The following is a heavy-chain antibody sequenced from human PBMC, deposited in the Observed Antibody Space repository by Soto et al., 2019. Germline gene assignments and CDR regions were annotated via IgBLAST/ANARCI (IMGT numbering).Heavy chain of an antibody. J-gene: IGHJ4*02. CDR2: INTDGSTT. V-gene: IGHV3-74*01. CDR1: GFTFSSYW. CDR3: ARVKVGEYHLDS. Sequence: EVQLVESGGGLVQPGGSLRLSCAASGFTFSSYWMQWVRQAPGKGLVWVSRINTDGSTTSYADSVKGRFTISRDNAKSTLYLQMNSLRAEDTAVDYCARVKVGEYHLDSWGKGTLVTVSS. D-gene: IGHD1-26*01.